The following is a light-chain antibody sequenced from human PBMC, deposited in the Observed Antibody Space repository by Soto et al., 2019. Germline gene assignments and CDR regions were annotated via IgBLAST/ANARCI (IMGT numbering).Light chain of an antibody. CDR1: SSDVGAYNY. V-gene: IGLV2-14*01. CDR3: SSYTSATTYV. Sequence: HSALTQPASVSGSPGQSITISCTGTSSDVGAYNYDSWYQQYPGEAPKVIIYDVSHRPAGVSNRFSGSKSSNTASLTISGLQTQDEADYYCSSYTSATTYVFGNGTKVTVL. CDR2: DVS. J-gene: IGLJ1*01.